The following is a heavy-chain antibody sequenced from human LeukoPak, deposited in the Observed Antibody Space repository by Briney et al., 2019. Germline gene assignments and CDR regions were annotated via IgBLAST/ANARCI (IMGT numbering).Heavy chain of an antibody. J-gene: IGHJ6*02. V-gene: IGHV1-8*01. CDR1: GYTFTSYD. CDR2: MNPNSGNT. Sequence: ASVKVSCKASGYTFTSYDINWVRQATEQGLEWMGWMNPNSGNTGYAQKFQGRVTMTRNTSISTAYMELSSLRSEDTAVYYCARGLHSGWYRYYYYGMDVWGQGTTVTVSS. CDR3: ARGLHSGWYRYYYYGMDV. D-gene: IGHD6-19*01.